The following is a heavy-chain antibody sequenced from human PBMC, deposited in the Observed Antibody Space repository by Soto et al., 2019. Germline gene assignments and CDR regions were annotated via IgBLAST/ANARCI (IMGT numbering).Heavy chain of an antibody. D-gene: IGHD3-10*01. CDR3: TRQGFYGSGSYYNGY. Sequence: GGSLRLSCAASGFTFSGSAMHWVRQASGKGLEWVGRIRSKANSYATAYAASVKGRFTISRDVSKNTAYLQMNSLKTKDTAVYYCTRQGFYGSGSYYNGYWGQGTLVTVSS. CDR2: IRSKANSYAT. J-gene: IGHJ4*02. V-gene: IGHV3-73*01. CDR1: GFTFSGSA.